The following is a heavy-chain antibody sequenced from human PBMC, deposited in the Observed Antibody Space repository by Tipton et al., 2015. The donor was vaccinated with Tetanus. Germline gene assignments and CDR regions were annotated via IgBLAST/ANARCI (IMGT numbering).Heavy chain of an antibody. CDR3: ARVVDHYDRSGYYYVN. D-gene: IGHD3-22*01. V-gene: IGHV1-18*01. J-gene: IGHJ4*02. CDR2: ISAYNGNT. Sequence: QLVQSGAEVKKPGASVKVSCRASGYTFTSYGISWVRQAPGQGLEWMGWISAYNGNTNYAQKLQGRVTMTTDTSTSTAYMELRSRRSDDTAVYYGARVVDHYDRSGYYYVNWGQGTLVTVSS. CDR1: GYTFTSYG.